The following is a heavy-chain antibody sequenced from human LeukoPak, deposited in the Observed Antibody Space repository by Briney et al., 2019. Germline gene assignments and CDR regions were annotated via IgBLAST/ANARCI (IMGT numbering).Heavy chain of an antibody. CDR3: TRVGATFLDY. CDR1: GFTFSGSA. Sequence: GASLRLSCAASGFTFSGSAMHWVRQASGKGLELVGRIRSKANSYATAYAASVKGRFTISRDDSKNTAYLQMNSLKTEDTAVYYCTRVGATFLDYWGQGTLVTVSS. D-gene: IGHD1-26*01. V-gene: IGHV3-73*01. CDR2: IRSKANSYAT. J-gene: IGHJ4*02.